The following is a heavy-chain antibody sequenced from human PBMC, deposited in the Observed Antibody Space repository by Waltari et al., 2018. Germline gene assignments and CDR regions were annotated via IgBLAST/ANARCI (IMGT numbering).Heavy chain of an antibody. CDR1: GFTFSSYS. Sequence: EVQLVESGGGLVKPGGSLRLSCAASGFTFSSYSMNWVRQAPGKGLEWVSSISSSSSYIYYADSVKGRFTISRDNAKNSLYLQMNSLRAEDTAVYYCARVNYDSSGYYLGAFDIWGQGTMVTVSS. CDR3: ARVNYDSSGYYLGAFDI. CDR2: ISSSSSYI. J-gene: IGHJ3*02. V-gene: IGHV3-21*01. D-gene: IGHD3-22*01.